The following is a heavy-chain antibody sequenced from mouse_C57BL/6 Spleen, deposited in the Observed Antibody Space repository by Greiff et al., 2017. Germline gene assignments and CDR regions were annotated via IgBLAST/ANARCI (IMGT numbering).Heavy chain of an antibody. CDR2: IDPEDGET. CDR3: ARRAYYYSSSYDYYAMDN. D-gene: IGHD1-1*01. Sequence: VQLKQSGAELVKPGASVKLSCTASGFNIQDYYMHWVKQRTEQGLEWIGRIDPEDGETKYAPKFQGKATITADTSSNTAYLWLSSLTSEDTAVYYCARRAYYYSSSYDYYAMDNWGPGTSVTVSS. V-gene: IGHV14-2*01. J-gene: IGHJ4*01. CDR1: GFNIQDYY.